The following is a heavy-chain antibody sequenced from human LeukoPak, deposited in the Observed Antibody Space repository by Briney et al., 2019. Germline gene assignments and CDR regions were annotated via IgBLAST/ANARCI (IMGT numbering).Heavy chain of an antibody. J-gene: IGHJ5*02. CDR2: INHSGST. CDR3: ARSRYYYGSGSYYNSWFDP. V-gene: IGHV4-34*01. D-gene: IGHD3-10*01. Sequence: SETLSLTCAVYGGSFSGYYWSWIRQPPGKGLEWIGEINHSGSTNYNPSLKSRVTISVDTSKNQFSLKLSSVTAADTAVYYCARSRYYYGSGSYYNSWFDPWGQGTLVTVSS. CDR1: GGSFSGYY.